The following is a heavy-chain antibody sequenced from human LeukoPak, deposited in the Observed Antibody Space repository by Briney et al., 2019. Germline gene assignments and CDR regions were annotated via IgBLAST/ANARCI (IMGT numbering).Heavy chain of an antibody. D-gene: IGHD3-22*01. CDR2: IYYSGST. J-gene: IGHJ5*02. CDR3: ARLGDGSSGYYYPFDP. V-gene: IGHV4-39*01. Sequence: PSETLSLTCTVSGGSISSSSYYWGWIRQPPGKGLEWIGSIYYSGSTYYNPSLKSRVTISVDTSKNQFSLKLSSVTAADTAVYYCARLGDGSSGYYYPFDPWGQGTLVTVSS. CDR1: GGSISSSSYY.